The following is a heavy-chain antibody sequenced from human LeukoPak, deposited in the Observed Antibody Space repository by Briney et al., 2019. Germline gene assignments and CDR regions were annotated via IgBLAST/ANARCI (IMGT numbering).Heavy chain of an antibody. J-gene: IGHJ5*01. Sequence: GSLRLSCAASGFTFSSYWMDWVRQAPGKGLEWVANIKRDGNEKNYVDSVKGRFSISRDNAKNSLYLQMDSLRAEDTAVYYCAKEGAYPIITYDSWGQGALVTVSS. CDR1: GFTFSSYW. CDR3: AKEGAYPIITYDS. D-gene: IGHD3-10*01. V-gene: IGHV3-7*01. CDR2: IKRDGNEK.